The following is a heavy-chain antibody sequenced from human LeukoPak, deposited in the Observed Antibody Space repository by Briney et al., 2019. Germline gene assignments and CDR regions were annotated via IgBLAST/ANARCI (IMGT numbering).Heavy chain of an antibody. CDR2: ISAYNGNT. J-gene: IGHJ4*02. V-gene: IGHV1-18*01. CDR3: ARDLRYYYDSSGYYGDGFDY. D-gene: IGHD3-22*01. CDR1: GYIFTIYG. Sequence: ASVMVSCKASGYIFTIYGITWVRQAPGQGLEWMGWISAYNGNTHYAQKFQGRVTMTTDTSTSTAYMELRSLRFDDTAVYYCARDLRYYYDSSGYYGDGFDYWGQGTLVTVSS.